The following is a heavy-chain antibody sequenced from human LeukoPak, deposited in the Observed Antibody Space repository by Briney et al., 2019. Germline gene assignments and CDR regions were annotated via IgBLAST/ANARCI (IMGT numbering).Heavy chain of an antibody. V-gene: IGHV4-59*08. CDR2: IYYSGST. J-gene: IGHJ4*02. Sequence: MSSETLSLTCTVSGGSISSYYWSWIRQPPGKGLGWIGYIYYSGSTNYNPSLKSRVTISVDTSKNQFSLKLSSVTAADTAVYYCARQSQEYGSSGYYLDYWGQGTLVTVSS. CDR1: GGSISSYY. D-gene: IGHD3-22*01. CDR3: ARQSQEYGSSGYYLDY.